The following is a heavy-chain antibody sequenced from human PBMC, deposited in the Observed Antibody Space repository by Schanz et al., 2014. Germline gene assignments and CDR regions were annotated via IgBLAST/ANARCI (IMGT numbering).Heavy chain of an antibody. CDR3: ARGVRRGDGKNGYYNWFDP. J-gene: IGHJ5*02. D-gene: IGHD3-22*01. V-gene: IGHV4-59*01. CDR1: GGSISSYY. Sequence: QVQLQESGPGLVKPSETLSLTCTVSGGSISSYYWSWIRQPPGKGLEWIGFIYYRGNTNYNPSLTSRVTMSVDTSKNQFSLKLTSVTAADTAVYYCARGVRRGDGKNGYYNWFDPWGQGTLVTVSS. CDR2: IYYRGNT.